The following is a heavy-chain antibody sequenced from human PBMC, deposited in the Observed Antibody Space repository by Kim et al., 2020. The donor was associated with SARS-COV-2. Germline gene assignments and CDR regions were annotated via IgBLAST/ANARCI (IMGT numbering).Heavy chain of an antibody. V-gene: IGHV4-39*01. CDR1: GGSISSSSYY. Sequence: SETLSLTCTVSGGSISSSSYYWGWIRQPPGKGLEWIGSIYYSGSTYYNPSLKSRVTISVDTSKNQFSLKLSSVTAADTAVYYCARLWSGGSSLDYYYYM. J-gene: IGHJ6*03. CDR2: IYYSGST. CDR3: ARLWSGGSSLDYYYYM. D-gene: IGHD2-15*01.